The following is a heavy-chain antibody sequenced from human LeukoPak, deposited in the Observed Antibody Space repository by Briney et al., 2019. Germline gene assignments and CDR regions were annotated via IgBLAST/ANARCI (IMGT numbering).Heavy chain of an antibody. Sequence: PSETLSLTCAVSGGSISNSNWWSWVRQAPGKGLEWIGEIYHSGSTYYNPSLKSRVTISVDTSKNQFSLKLSSVTAADTAVYYCARLGSLDYWGQGTLVTVSS. CDR1: GGSISNSNW. CDR3: ARLGSLDY. J-gene: IGHJ4*02. V-gene: IGHV4-4*02. D-gene: IGHD2-15*01. CDR2: IYHSGST.